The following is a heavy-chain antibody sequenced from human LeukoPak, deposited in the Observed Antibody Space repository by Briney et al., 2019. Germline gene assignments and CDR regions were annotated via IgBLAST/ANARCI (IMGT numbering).Heavy chain of an antibody. Sequence: TSVTVSCKASGFTFTSSAVQWVRQARGQRREWIGWIVVGSDNTNYAQKFQERVTITRDMSTSTAYMELSSLRSEDTAVYYCAADPYDYGDYVLGYWGEGTLVTAS. CDR3: AADPYDYGDYVLGY. D-gene: IGHD4-17*01. CDR2: IVVGSDNT. CDR1: GFTFTSSA. J-gene: IGHJ4*02. V-gene: IGHV1-58*01.